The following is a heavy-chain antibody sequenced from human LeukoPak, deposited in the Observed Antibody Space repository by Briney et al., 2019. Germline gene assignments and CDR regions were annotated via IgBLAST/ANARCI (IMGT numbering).Heavy chain of an antibody. Sequence: PGGSLRLSCTASGFTFSTYAMHWVRQAPGKGLKWVAVISYDGTNKYYANSMKGRFTISRDNSKNTLYLQMNSLRAEDTAVYYCARALDEGARFDYWGQGTLVTVSS. CDR1: GFTFSTYA. V-gene: IGHV3-30-3*01. J-gene: IGHJ4*02. CDR3: ARALDEGARFDY. CDR2: ISYDGTNK.